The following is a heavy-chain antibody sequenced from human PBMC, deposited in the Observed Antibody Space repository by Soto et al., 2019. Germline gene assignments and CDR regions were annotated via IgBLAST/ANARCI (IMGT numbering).Heavy chain of an antibody. J-gene: IGHJ6*02. D-gene: IGHD3-10*01. Sequence: EVQLLESGGGLVQPGGSLRLSCAASGFTFSSYAMSWVRQAPGKGLEWVSAISGSGGSTYYADSVKGRFTISRDNSKNTLYLQMNSLRAEDTAVYYCAKDRASMVRGVIYGMEVWGQGTTVTVSS. V-gene: IGHV3-23*01. CDR3: AKDRASMVRGVIYGMEV. CDR2: ISGSGGST. CDR1: GFTFSSYA.